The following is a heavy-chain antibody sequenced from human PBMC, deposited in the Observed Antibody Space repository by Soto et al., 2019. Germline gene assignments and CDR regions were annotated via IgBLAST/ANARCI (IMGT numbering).Heavy chain of an antibody. Sequence: GGSLRLSCAASGFTFSSYAMHWVRQAPGKGLEWVAVISYDGSNKYYADSVEGRFTISRDNSKNTLYLQMNSLRAEDTAVYYCARGNQWLRAFDIWGQGTMVTVSS. D-gene: IGHD6-19*01. CDR2: ISYDGSNK. V-gene: IGHV3-30-3*01. CDR3: ARGNQWLRAFDI. CDR1: GFTFSSYA. J-gene: IGHJ3*02.